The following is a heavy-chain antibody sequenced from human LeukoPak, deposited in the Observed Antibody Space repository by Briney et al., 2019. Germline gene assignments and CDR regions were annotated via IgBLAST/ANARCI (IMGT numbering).Heavy chain of an antibody. CDR3: ARGLGLDDSSGYIDY. CDR1: GFTFSSYS. CDR2: ISSSSSYI. V-gene: IGHV3-21*01. D-gene: IGHD3-22*01. Sequence: GGSLRLACAASGFTFSSYSMTWVRQAPGKGLEWVSSISSSSSYIYYADSVKGRFTISRDNAKNSLYLQMNSLRAEDTAVYYCARGLGLDDSSGYIDYWGQGTLVTVSS. J-gene: IGHJ4*02.